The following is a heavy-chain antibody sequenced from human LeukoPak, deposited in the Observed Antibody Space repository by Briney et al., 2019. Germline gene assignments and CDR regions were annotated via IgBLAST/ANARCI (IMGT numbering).Heavy chain of an antibody. CDR2: IYYSGST. CDR1: GGSISSYY. D-gene: IGHD3-16*01. V-gene: IGHV4-59*01. CDR3: AGLMGDAFDI. Sequence: SETLSLTCTVSGGSISSYYWSWLRQPPGKGLEWIGYIYYSGSTNYNPSLKSRVTISVDTSKNQFSLKLSSVTAADTAVYYCAGLMGDAFDIWGQGTMVTVSS. J-gene: IGHJ3*02.